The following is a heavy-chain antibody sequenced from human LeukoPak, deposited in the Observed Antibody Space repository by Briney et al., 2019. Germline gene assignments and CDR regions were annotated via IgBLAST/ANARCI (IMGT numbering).Heavy chain of an antibody. CDR3: VRSPPGDYFDY. CDR1: GGSIRSYY. V-gene: IGHV4-59*08. Sequence: PSETLSLTCTVSGGSIRSYYWSWIRQPPGKGLEWIGYIYHSGSTHYNPSLKSRVTISVDTSKNQFSLKLSSVTAADTAVYYCVRSPPGDYFDYWGQGTLVTVSS. J-gene: IGHJ4*02. CDR2: IYHSGST.